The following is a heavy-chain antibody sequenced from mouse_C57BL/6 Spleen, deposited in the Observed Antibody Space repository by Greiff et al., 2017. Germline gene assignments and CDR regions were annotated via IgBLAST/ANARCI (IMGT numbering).Heavy chain of an antibody. J-gene: IGHJ2*01. V-gene: IGHV1-81*01. D-gene: IGHD1-1*01. Sequence: QVQLQQSGAELARPGASVKLSCKASGYTFTSYGISWVKQRTGQGLEWIGEIYPRSGNTYYNEKFKGKATLTADKSSSTAYMEIRSLTSEDSAVYFCARFPLTTVVATRSYFDYWGQGTTLTVSS. CDR2: IYPRSGNT. CDR3: ARFPLTTVVATRSYFDY. CDR1: GYTFTSYG.